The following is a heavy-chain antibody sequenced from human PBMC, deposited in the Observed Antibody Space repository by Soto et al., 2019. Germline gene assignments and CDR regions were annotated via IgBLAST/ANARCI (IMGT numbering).Heavy chain of an antibody. Sequence: SETLSLTCSVSGGTISSYYWSWIRQPPGKGLEWIGYIYSRGTTSYNPSLKSRATILVDTSKNQFSLRLTSVTAKDTAVYYCAKGRISRGMDVWGQGTTVTVSS. CDR2: IYSRGTT. J-gene: IGHJ6*02. V-gene: IGHV4-59*12. CDR3: AKGRISRGMDV. CDR1: GGTISSYY.